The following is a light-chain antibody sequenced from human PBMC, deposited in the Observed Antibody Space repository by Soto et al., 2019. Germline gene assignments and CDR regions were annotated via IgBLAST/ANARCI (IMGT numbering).Light chain of an antibody. CDR3: AAWDDSLSAL. Sequence: QAVLTQPPSASGTPGQRVTISCSGSSSNIGSNYVYWYQQLPGTAPKLLIYRNNQRPSGVPDRFSGSKSGTSASLAISGLRSEDEADYYCAAWDDSLSALFGGGTKLTLL. V-gene: IGLV1-47*01. CDR2: RNN. CDR1: SSNIGSNY. J-gene: IGLJ2*01.